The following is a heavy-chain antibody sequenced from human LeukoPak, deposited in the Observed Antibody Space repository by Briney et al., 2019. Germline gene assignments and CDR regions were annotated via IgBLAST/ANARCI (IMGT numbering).Heavy chain of an antibody. D-gene: IGHD1-26*01. CDR3: ASPLIRYSGSYLWAY. V-gene: IGHV1-2*02. CDR2: INPNSGGT. J-gene: IGHJ4*02. Sequence: ASVKVSCKASGYTFTGYYMHWVRQAPGQGLECMGWINPNSGGTNYAQKFQGRVTMTRDTSISTAYMELSRLRSDDTAVYYCASPLIRYSGSYLWAYWDQVTLVPVSS. CDR1: GYTFTGYY.